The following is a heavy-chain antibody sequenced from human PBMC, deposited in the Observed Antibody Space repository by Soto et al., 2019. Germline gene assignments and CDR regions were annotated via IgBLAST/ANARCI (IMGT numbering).Heavy chain of an antibody. V-gene: IGHV4-59*01. CDR3: ARGEDAFFYYGLDA. Sequence: SETLSLTCTVSGDSISSYYWSWIRQPPGKGLEWIGYVYYSGSTKYNPPLKSRVTMSVDKSKNQFSLKLSSVTAADTAVYYCARGEDAFFYYGLDAWGQGTTVTVSS. CDR2: VYYSGST. CDR1: GDSISSYY. J-gene: IGHJ6*02.